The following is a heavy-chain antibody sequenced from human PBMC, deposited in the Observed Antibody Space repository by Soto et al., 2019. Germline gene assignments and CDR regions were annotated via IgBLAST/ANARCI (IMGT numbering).Heavy chain of an antibody. Sequence: QVPLVQSGAEVKKPGSSVTVSCKASGGTFSSYAIHWVRQAPGQGLEWMGGIIPMYGPAQYAQRFQGRVTITADESTTTVYMELTSLTSQATAVYYCARVTSMVRGVIDNWFDPWGHGTLVTVSS. CDR2: IIPMYGPA. V-gene: IGHV1-69*01. J-gene: IGHJ5*02. CDR3: ARVTSMVRGVIDNWFDP. CDR1: GGTFSSYA. D-gene: IGHD3-10*01.